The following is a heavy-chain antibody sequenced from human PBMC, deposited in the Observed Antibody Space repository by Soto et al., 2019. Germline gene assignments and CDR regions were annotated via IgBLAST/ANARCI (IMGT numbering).Heavy chain of an antibody. Sequence: GGSLRLSCAASGFTFSSYAMHWVRQAPGKGLEWVAVISYDGSNKYYADSVKGRFTISRDNSKNTLYLQMNSLRAEDTAVYYCARAYSPYGAFDIWGQGTMVTVSS. CDR1: GFTFSSYA. CDR3: ARAYSPYGAFDI. V-gene: IGHV3-30-3*01. J-gene: IGHJ3*02. CDR2: ISYDGSNK. D-gene: IGHD5-18*01.